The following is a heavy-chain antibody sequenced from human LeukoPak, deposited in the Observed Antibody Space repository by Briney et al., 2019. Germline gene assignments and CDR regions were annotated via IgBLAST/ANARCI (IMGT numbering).Heavy chain of an antibody. V-gene: IGHV1-2*02. CDR2: INPNSGGT. CDR1: GYTFTGYY. Sequence: ASVKVSCTASGYTFTGYYMHWVRQAPGQGLEWMGWINPNSGGTNYAQKFQGRVTMTRDTSISTAYMELSRLRSDDTAVYYCARAQEYYYDSSGTSNWFDPWGQGTLVTVSS. CDR3: ARAQEYYYDSSGTSNWFDP. J-gene: IGHJ5*02. D-gene: IGHD3-22*01.